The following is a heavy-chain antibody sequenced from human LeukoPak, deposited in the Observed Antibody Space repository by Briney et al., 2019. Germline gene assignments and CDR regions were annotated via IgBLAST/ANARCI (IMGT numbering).Heavy chain of an antibody. J-gene: IGHJ4*02. CDR2: INHSGST. V-gene: IGHV4-34*01. CDR1: GGSFSGYY. CDR3: ARTPKTYYYGSGSYYTNYYFDY. Sequence: SETLSLTCAVYGGSFSGYYWSWIRQPPGKGLEWIGEINHSGSTNYNPSLKSRVTISVDTSKNQFSLKLSSVTAADTAVYYCARTPKTYYYGSGSYYTNYYFDYWGQGTLVTVSS. D-gene: IGHD3-10*01.